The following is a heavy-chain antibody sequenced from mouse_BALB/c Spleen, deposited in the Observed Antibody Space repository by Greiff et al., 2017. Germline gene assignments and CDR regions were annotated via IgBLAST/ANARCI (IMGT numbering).Heavy chain of an antibody. CDR2: ISSGGST. CDR1: GFTFSSYA. CDR3: ARGLWSMDY. D-gene: IGHD1-1*02. V-gene: IGHV5-6-5*01. Sequence: EVQGVESGGGLVKPGGSLKLSCAASGFTFSSYAMYWVRQTPEKRLEWVASISSGGSTYYPDSVKGRFTISRDNARNILYLQMSSLRSEDTAMYYCARGLWSMDYWGQGTSVTVSS. J-gene: IGHJ4*01.